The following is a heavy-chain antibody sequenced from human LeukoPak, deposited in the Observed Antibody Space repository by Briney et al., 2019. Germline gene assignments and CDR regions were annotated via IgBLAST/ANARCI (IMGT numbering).Heavy chain of an antibody. V-gene: IGHV1-69*01. CDR3: ASSTKDIVVVPAAILGYMDV. D-gene: IGHD2-2*01. CDR1: GGTFSSYA. Sequence: SVKVSCKASGGTFSSYAISWVRQAPGQGLEWMGGIIPIFGTANYAQKFQGRVTITAAESTSTAYMELSSLRSEDTAVYYCASSTKDIVVVPAAILGYMDVWGKGTTVTVSS. J-gene: IGHJ6*03. CDR2: IIPIFGTA.